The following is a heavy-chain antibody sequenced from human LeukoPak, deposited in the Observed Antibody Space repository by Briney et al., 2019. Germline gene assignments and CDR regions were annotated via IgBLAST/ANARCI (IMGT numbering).Heavy chain of an antibody. D-gene: IGHD6-19*01. CDR2: IYHTATT. J-gene: IGHJ4*02. V-gene: IGHV4-4*09. Sequence: SETLSLTCAVSGDSIRSDRWNWIRQIPGKGLEWIGYIYHTATTNYNHSFRTRVTMSLDTSNNQFSLRLTSVTAADAAVYYCARTPARSGWAYYFDYWGQGALVTVSS. CDR1: GDSIRSDR. CDR3: ARTPARSGWAYYFDY.